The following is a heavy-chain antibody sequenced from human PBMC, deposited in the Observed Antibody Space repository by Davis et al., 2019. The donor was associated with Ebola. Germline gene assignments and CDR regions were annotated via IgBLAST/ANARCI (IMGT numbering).Heavy chain of an antibody. V-gene: IGHV4-59*08. J-gene: IGHJ5*02. CDR2: VYYRGAT. CDR3: ARHALIGPFDP. CDR1: GGSISGHY. Sequence: PSETLSLTCTVSGGSISGHYWSWIRQSPDNGLEWVGYVYYRGATHFNPSLEGRVIISVDTSKNQVSLKLSSVTAADTAVYYCARHALIGPFDPWGQGTLVTVSS.